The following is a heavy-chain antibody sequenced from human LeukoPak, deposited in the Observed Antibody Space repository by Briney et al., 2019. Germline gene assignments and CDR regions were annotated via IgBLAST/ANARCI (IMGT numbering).Heavy chain of an antibody. Sequence: GGSLRLSCAASGFTFSSYAMSWVRQAPGKGLEWASTISGSGGSTYYADSVKGRFTISRDNSKNTLYLQMNSLRAEDTALYYCAKDHVAAGSSYWGQGTLVTVSS. CDR3: AKDHVAAGSSY. V-gene: IGHV3-23*01. CDR1: GFTFSSYA. J-gene: IGHJ4*02. CDR2: ISGSGGST. D-gene: IGHD6-13*01.